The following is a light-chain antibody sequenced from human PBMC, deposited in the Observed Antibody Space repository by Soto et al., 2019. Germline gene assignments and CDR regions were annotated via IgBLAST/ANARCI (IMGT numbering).Light chain of an antibody. J-gene: IGKJ5*01. CDR1: LGISSS. V-gene: IGKV1-9*01. CDR2: AAS. CDR3: QKLNTYPLT. Sequence: DIQMTQSPSSLSASVGDRVTITCRASLGISSSLAWYQQKPGEAPKLLISAASTLQSGVPPRFSGSGSGTEFTRTISSLQPEDFARYYCQKLNTYPLTFGQGTRLEIK.